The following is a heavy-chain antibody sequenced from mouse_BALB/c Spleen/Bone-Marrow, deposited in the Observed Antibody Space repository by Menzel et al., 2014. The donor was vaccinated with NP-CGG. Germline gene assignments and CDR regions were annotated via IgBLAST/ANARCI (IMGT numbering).Heavy chain of an antibody. D-gene: IGHD2-4*01. CDR3: ARKSQRAYDSMNY. Sequence: VQLQQSGPELVKPGASVRISCKASGYTFTSFYIYWVRQRPGQGLEWIGWIYPGDFNTKYNEKFKGKATPTADKSSSTASMQLSSLTSEDSAVYFCARKSQRAYDSMNYWGQGTSVTVSS. V-gene: IGHV1S56*01. J-gene: IGHJ4*01. CDR1: GYTFTSFY. CDR2: IYPGDFNT.